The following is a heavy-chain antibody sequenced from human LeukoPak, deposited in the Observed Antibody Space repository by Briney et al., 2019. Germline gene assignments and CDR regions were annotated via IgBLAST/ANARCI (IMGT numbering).Heavy chain of an antibody. CDR1: GFTFTSSA. CDR3: AADVYSSSLVFDY. Sequence: ASVKVSCKASGFTFTSSAMQWVRQARGQRLEWIGWIVVGSGNTNYAQKFRERVTITRDMSTSTAYMELSSLRSEDTAVYYCAADVYSSSLVFDYWGQGTLVTVSS. J-gene: IGHJ4*02. D-gene: IGHD6-13*01. V-gene: IGHV1-58*02. CDR2: IVVGSGNT.